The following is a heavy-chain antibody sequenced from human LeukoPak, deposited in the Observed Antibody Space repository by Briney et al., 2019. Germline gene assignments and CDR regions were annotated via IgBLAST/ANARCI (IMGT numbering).Heavy chain of an antibody. J-gene: IGHJ4*02. D-gene: IGHD4-17*01. V-gene: IGHV3-48*02. CDR1: GFTFSSCS. CDR2: ISSSSSTI. Sequence: PGGSLRLSCAASGFTFSSCSMNWVRQAPGKGLEWVSYISSSSSTIYYADSVKDRFTISRDNAKNSLYLQMNSLRDEDTAVYFCARVRRFGDYGDFDYWGQGTLVTVSS. CDR3: ARVRRFGDYGDFDY.